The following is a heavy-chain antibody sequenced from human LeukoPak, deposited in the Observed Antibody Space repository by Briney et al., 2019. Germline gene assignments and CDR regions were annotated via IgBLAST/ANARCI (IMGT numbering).Heavy chain of an antibody. J-gene: IGHJ4*02. D-gene: IGHD3-22*01. CDR1: GFTFSSYA. Sequence: GGSLRLSCAASGFTFSSYAMSWVRQAPGKGLEWVSGVSGSGGSTYYADSVKGRFTISRDNSKNTLYLQMNSLRAEDTAVYYCAKRPRYYYDSSGYYWDYWGQGTLVTVSS. CDR2: VSGSGGST. V-gene: IGHV3-23*01. CDR3: AKRPRYYYDSSGYYWDY.